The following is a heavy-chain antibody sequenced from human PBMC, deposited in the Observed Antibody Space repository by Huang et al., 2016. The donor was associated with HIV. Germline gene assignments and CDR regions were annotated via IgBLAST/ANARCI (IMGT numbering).Heavy chain of an antibody. CDR2: IKNDGRTT. D-gene: IGHD2-15*01. J-gene: IGHJ3*02. CDR1: GFKFSNYW. V-gene: IGHV3-74*01. Sequence: EEHLVESGGGLVQPGGSLRLSCEAAGFKFSNYWMQWVRQAPGKGLMGVSSIKNDGRTTYYADSVKCRFTIARDNAKNTLYLQLSSLTAEDTAIYYCARAGGFEIWGQGTVVTVSS. CDR3: ARAGGFEI.